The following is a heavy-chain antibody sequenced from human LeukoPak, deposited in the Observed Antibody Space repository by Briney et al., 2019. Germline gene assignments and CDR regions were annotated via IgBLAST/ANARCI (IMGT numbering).Heavy chain of an antibody. CDR1: GGTFSSYA. J-gene: IGHJ4*02. Sequence: SVKVSCKASGGTFSSYAISWVRQAPGQGLEWMGRIIPIFGTASYAQKFQGRVTITTDESTSTAYMELSSLRSEDTAVYYCARAPSICCGGDWTFDYWGQGTLVTVSS. CDR2: IIPIFGTA. D-gene: IGHD2-21*02. V-gene: IGHV1-69*05. CDR3: ARAPSICCGGDWTFDY.